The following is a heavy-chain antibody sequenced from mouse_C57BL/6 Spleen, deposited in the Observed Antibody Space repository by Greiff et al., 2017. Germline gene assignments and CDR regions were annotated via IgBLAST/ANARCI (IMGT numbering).Heavy chain of an antibody. D-gene: IGHD1-1*01. CDR3: TREEPTVVARYFDV. Sequence: EVQLQQSGTVLARPGASVKMSCKTSGYTFTSYWMHWVKQRPGQGLEWIGAIYPGNSDTSYNQKFKGKAKLTAVTSASTAYMELSSLTNEDSAVXYCTREEPTVVARYFDVWGTGTTVTVSS. J-gene: IGHJ1*03. CDR2: IYPGNSDT. V-gene: IGHV1-5*01. CDR1: GYTFTSYW.